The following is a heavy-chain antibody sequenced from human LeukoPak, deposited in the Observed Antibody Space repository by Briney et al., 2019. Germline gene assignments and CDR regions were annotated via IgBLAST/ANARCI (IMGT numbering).Heavy chain of an antibody. CDR2: ISSSSSHK. J-gene: IGHJ4*02. CDR3: AGDRATSYFDY. Sequence: GGSLRLSCAASGFTFRDHIMNWVRRAPGKGLEWVSSISSSSSHKYYADSMKGRFTISRDNAQNSLYLQMNSLRAEDTAVYYCAGDRATSYFDYWGQGALVTISS. D-gene: IGHD1-26*01. CDR1: GFTFRDHI. V-gene: IGHV3-21*01.